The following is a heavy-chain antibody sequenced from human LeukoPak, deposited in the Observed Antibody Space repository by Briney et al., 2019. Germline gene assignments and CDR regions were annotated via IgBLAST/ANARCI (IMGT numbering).Heavy chain of an antibody. V-gene: IGHV4-59*01. J-gene: IGHJ4*02. D-gene: IGHD3-10*01. CDR3: ATSRGSDGSGNY. CDR2: YYSGST. CDR1: GASSNSYY. Sequence: SETLSLTCTVSGASSNSYYWSWIRQPPGKGLEWIGSYYSGSTNYNSSLKSRVTISVDTSKNQFSLMLSSVTAVDTAVYYCATSRGSDGSGNYWGQGTLVTVSS.